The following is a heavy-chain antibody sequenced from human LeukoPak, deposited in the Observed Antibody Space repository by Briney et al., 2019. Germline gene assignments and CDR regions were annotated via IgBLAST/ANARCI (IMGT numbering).Heavy chain of an antibody. V-gene: IGHV3-30*02. CDR1: GFTFSSYG. J-gene: IGHJ4*02. CDR2: IRYDGSNK. Sequence: PGGSLRLSCAASGFTFSSYGMHWVRQAPGKGLEWVAFIRYDGSNKNYADSVKGRFTISRDNSKNTLYLQMNSLRAEDTAVYYCARAPVGYDYVWGSYRYPLSYFDYWGQGTLVTVSS. D-gene: IGHD3-16*02. CDR3: ARAPVGYDYVWGSYRYPLSYFDY.